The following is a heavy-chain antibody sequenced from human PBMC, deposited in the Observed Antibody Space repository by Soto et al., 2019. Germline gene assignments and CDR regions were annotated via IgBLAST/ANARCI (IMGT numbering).Heavy chain of an antibody. Sequence: GASVKVSCKASGYTFTSYGISWVRQAPGQGLEWMGWISAYNGNTNYAQKLQGRVTMTTDTSTSTAYMELGSLRSDDTAVYYCARYGGYCSSTSCQGYNWFDPWGQGTLVTVSS. D-gene: IGHD2-2*01. J-gene: IGHJ5*02. CDR3: ARYGGYCSSTSCQGYNWFDP. CDR1: GYTFTSYG. V-gene: IGHV1-18*04. CDR2: ISAYNGNT.